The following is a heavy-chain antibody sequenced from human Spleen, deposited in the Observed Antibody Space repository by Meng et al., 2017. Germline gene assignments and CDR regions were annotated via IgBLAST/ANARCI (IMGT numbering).Heavy chain of an antibody. J-gene: IGHJ4*02. CDR1: GGSFSVHY. CDR2: INHSGST. Sequence: QVQLQQWGAGLLKPSETLSLTCAINGGSFSVHYWSWIRQPPGKGLEWIGEINHSGSTNYNPSLKSRVTISVDTSKNQFSLNLSSVTAADTAVYYCARERRDYWGQGTLVTGSS. CDR3: ARERRDY. V-gene: IGHV4-34*01.